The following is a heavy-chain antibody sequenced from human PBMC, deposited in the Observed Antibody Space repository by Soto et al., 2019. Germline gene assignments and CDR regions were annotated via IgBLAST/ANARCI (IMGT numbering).Heavy chain of an antibody. D-gene: IGHD3-9*01. V-gene: IGHV1-8*01. J-gene: IGHJ3*01. CDR1: GYTSTNYD. CDR2: INPKDGRL. Sequence: QVQLVQSGAEVKKPGASVRVSCKASGYTSTNYDIEWVRQAAGQGPEWMGWINPKDGRLGYAQKFQGRVTFTRDTSINTVYMELSSLTSDHTAVYYCANYWTISPVAFDVWGQGTTVTVSS. CDR3: ANYWTISPVAFDV.